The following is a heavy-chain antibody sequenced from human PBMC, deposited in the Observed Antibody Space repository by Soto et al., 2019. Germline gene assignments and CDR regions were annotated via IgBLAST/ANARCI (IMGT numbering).Heavy chain of an antibody. J-gene: IGHJ4*02. CDR3: ARGWPRNYFDF. CDR2: ISSGGITM. CDR1: GFTFSNYN. Sequence: XGSLRLSCAASGFTFSNYNMNWVRQAPGKGLEWVSYISSGGITMYYADSVKGRFTISRDNAKRSLYLQMKSLRADDTAVYYRARGWPRNYFDFWGQGTLVTVSS. V-gene: IGHV3-48*01. D-gene: IGHD2-15*01.